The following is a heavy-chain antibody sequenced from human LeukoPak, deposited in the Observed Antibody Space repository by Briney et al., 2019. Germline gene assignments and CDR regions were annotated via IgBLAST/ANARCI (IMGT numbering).Heavy chain of an antibody. CDR3: AKLPLGTLERYFDY. V-gene: IGHV3-7*03. Sequence: PGGSLRLSCAASGFTFSSYWMSWVRQAPGKGLEWVANIKQDGSEKYYVDSVKGRFTISRDNAKNSLYLQMNSLRAEDTAVYYCAKLPLGTLERYFDYWGQGTLVTVSS. CDR1: GFTFSSYW. J-gene: IGHJ4*02. CDR2: IKQDGSEK. D-gene: IGHD1-1*01.